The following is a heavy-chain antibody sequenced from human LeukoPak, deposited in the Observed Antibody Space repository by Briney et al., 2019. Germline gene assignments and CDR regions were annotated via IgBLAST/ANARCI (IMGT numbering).Heavy chain of an antibody. CDR2: IYYSGST. D-gene: IGHD6-19*01. J-gene: IGHJ4*02. CDR1: GGSISSSSYY. V-gene: IGHV4-39*01. CDR3: AREYSSGHFDY. Sequence: PSETLSLTCTVSGGSISSSSYYWRWIRQPPGKGLEWIGSIYYSGSTYYNPSLKSRVTISVDTSKNQFSLKLSSVTAADTAVYYCAREYSSGHFDYWGQGTLVTVSS.